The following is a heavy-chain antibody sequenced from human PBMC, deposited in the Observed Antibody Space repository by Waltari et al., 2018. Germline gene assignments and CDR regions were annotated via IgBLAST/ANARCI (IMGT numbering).Heavy chain of an antibody. J-gene: IGHJ4*02. CDR3: AKDLQRLGGYNVFDS. CDR2: ISGSGRSR. D-gene: IGHD5-18*01. Sequence: EVQLLESGGGLVQTGGSLRLSCVASGFPFTDYGINWVRQAPGKGLGWVSGISGSGRSRNYLESVKGRFTISRDNSQQTLYLLMTGLRAEDTAIYYCAKDLQRLGGYNVFDSWGQGTQVTGSS. CDR1: GFPFTDYG. V-gene: IGHV3-23*01.